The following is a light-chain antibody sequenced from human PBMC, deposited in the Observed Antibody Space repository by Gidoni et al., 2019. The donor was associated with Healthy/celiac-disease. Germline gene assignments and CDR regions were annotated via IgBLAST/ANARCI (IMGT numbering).Light chain of an antibody. V-gene: IGKV1-39*01. Sequence: DIKMTQSPSSLSASVGDRVTITCRASQSSSSYLNWYQQKPGKAPKLLIYAASSLQSGVPSRFSGSGSGTDFTLTISSLQPEDFATYYCQQSYSTPPWTFGQGTKVEIK. J-gene: IGKJ1*01. CDR1: QSSSSY. CDR2: AAS. CDR3: QQSYSTPPWT.